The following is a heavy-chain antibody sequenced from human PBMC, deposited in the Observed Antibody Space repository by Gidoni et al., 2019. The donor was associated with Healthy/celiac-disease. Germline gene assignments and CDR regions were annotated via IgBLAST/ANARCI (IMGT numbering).Heavy chain of an antibody. CDR1: GYGFTSYW. D-gene: IGHD3-22*01. J-gene: IGHJ2*01. CDR2: IYPGDSDT. Sequence: EVQLAPSGAAGKKPGETLKISCKGSGYGFTSYWIGWVRKMPGKGLEWMGTIYPGDSDTRHSPSFQGQVTIAADKSISTAYLQCSSLKSSDTAMYYCARHDSSGYYYVGYFDLWGRGTLVTVSS. CDR3: ARHDSSGYYYVGYFDL. V-gene: IGHV5-51*01.